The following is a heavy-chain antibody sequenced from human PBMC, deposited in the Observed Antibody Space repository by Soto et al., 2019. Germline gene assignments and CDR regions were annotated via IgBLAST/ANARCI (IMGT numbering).Heavy chain of an antibody. CDR1: GGSISSHY. D-gene: IGHD3-9*01. Sequence: PSETLSLTCTVSGGSISSHYWSWIRQPPGKGLEWIGYIYYSGSTNYNPSLKSRVTISVDTSKNQFSLKLSSVTAADTAVYYCARDHYDILTGSLGYGMDVWGQGTTVTVSS. V-gene: IGHV4-59*11. CDR2: IYYSGST. J-gene: IGHJ6*02. CDR3: ARDHYDILTGSLGYGMDV.